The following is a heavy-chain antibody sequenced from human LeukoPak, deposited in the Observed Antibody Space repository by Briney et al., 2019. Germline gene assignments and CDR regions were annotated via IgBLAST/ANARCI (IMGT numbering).Heavy chain of an antibody. D-gene: IGHD3-9*01. Sequence: GGSLRLSCAASGFTFSDYQMNWVRQAPGKGLEWVANIKQDGSEKYYVDSVKGRFTISRDNAKNSLYLQMNSLRAEDTAVYYCARFPTLVTSGAFDIWGQGTMVTVSS. CDR3: ARFPTLVTSGAFDI. CDR1: GFTFSDYQ. J-gene: IGHJ3*02. V-gene: IGHV3-7*01. CDR2: IKQDGSEK.